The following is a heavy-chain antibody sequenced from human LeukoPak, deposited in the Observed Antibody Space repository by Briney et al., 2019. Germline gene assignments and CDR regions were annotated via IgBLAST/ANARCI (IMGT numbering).Heavy chain of an antibody. CDR2: INHSGST. J-gene: IGHJ6*03. CDR3: ARGGAIFGVVTRYYMDV. CDR1: GGSFSGYY. Sequence: SETLSLTCAVYGGSFSGYYWSWIRQPPGKGLEWIGEINHSGSTNYNPSLKSRVTISVDTPKNQFSLKLSSVTAADTAVYYCARGGAIFGVVTRYYMDVWGKGATVTVSS. V-gene: IGHV4-34*01. D-gene: IGHD3-3*01.